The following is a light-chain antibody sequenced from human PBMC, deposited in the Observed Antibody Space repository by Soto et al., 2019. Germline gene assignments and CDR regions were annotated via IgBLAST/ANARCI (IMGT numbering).Light chain of an antibody. J-gene: IGKJ1*01. V-gene: IGKV3-15*01. Sequence: EIVITQSPSTLSVSPGERATLSCRASQSVGSNLAWYQHKPGQAPRVVIYKASNRATGIPARFSGSGSGTDFTLTISRLEPEDLAVYYCQQYDNSVWTFGQGTKVDIK. CDR3: QQYDNSVWT. CDR1: QSVGSN. CDR2: KAS.